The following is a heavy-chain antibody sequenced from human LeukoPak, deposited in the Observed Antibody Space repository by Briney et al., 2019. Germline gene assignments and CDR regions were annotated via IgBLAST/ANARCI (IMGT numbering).Heavy chain of an antibody. CDR2: IYYSGST. J-gene: IGHJ2*01. CDR3: AREELGYCSSTSCFQNWYFDL. CDR1: GGSISSGDYY. V-gene: IGHV4-30-4*08. Sequence: SETLSLTCTVSGGSISSGDYYWSWIRQPPGKGLEWIGYIYYSGSTYYNPSLKSRVTISVDTSKNQFSLKLSSVTAADTAVYYCAREELGYCSSTSCFQNWYFDLWGRGTLVTVSS. D-gene: IGHD2-2*01.